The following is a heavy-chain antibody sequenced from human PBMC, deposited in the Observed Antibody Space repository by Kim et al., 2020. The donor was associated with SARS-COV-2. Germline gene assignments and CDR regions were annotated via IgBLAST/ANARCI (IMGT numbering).Heavy chain of an antibody. CDR3: ARERGSGWLPRYFDL. J-gene: IGHJ2*01. Sequence: DSVKGRFSISRDNAENSLYLQMNSLRAEDTAVYYCARERGSGWLPRYFDLWGRGTLVTVSS. D-gene: IGHD6-13*01. V-gene: IGHV3-21*01.